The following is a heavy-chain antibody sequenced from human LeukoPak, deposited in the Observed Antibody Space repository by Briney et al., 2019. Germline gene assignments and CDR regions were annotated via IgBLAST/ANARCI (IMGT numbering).Heavy chain of an antibody. V-gene: IGHV3-23*01. CDR3: AKDLLWFGELLQNWFDP. D-gene: IGHD3-10*01. CDR2: ISGSGGST. J-gene: IGHJ5*02. Sequence: GGSLRLSCIASGFTFSSYALSWVRQAPGKGLEWVSAISGSGGSTYYADSVKGRFTISRDNSKNTLYLQMNSLRAEDTAVYYCAKDLLWFGELLQNWFDPWGQGTLVTVSS. CDR1: GFTFSSYA.